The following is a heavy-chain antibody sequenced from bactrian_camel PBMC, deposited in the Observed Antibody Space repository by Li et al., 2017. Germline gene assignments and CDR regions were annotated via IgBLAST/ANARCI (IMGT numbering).Heavy chain of an antibody. V-gene: IGHV3S42*01. J-gene: IGHJ4*01. CDR2: IESDGST. Sequence: DVQLVESGGGSVQAGGSHKLSCTASEYSYNCIGWFRQAPGKGREGVAGIESDGSTSYADSVKGRFTISVDDAGLYLQMNRLASEDTAMYYCATESTWSSYCWGIWALFSLLGPGNPGHRL. CDR3: ATESTWSSYCWGIWALFSL. D-gene: IGHD5*01. CDR1: EYSYNC.